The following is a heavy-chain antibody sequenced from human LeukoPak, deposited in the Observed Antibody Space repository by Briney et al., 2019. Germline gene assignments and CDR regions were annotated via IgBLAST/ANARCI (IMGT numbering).Heavy chain of an antibody. D-gene: IGHD5-24*01. CDR2: ISGSGGST. CDR1: GFTFSSYA. J-gene: IGHJ5*02. V-gene: IGHV3-23*01. CDR3: AKDPVEMTTINWFDP. Sequence: GGSLRLSCAASGFTFSSYAMSWVRQAPGKGLEWVSAISGSGGSTYYADSVKGRFTISRDNSKNTLYLQMNSLRAEDMAVYYCAKDPVEMTTINWFDPWGQGTLVTVSS.